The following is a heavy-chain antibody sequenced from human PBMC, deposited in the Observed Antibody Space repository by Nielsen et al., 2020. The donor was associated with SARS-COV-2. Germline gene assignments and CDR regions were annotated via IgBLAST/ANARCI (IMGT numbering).Heavy chain of an antibody. V-gene: IGHV5-51*01. CDR3: ATTQANDAFDI. J-gene: IGHJ3*02. CDR1: GYSFTSYW. Sequence: GESLKISCKGSGYSFTSYWIGWVRQMPGKGLEWMGIIWPGDSDTRYSPSFQGQVTVSADKSINTAYLQWSSLKASDTAMYYCATTQANDAFDIWGQGTMVTVPS. CDR2: IWPGDSDT.